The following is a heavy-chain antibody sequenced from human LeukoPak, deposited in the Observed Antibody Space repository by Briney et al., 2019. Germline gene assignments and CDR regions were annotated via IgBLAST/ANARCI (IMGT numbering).Heavy chain of an antibody. CDR1: GFTFSDAW. CDR3: ARLRGYYGSGYHCMDV. Sequence: GSLRLSCAASGFTFSDAWMSWVRQAPGKGLEWIAEINHSGSTNYNPSLKSRVSISADTSRNQFSLKLSSVTAADTAVYYCARLRGYYGSGYHCMDVWGKGTTVT. V-gene: IGHV4-34*01. D-gene: IGHD3-10*01. CDR2: INHSGST. J-gene: IGHJ6*03.